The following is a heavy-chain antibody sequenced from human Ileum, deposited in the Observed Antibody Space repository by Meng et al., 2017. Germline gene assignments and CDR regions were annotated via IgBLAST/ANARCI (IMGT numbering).Heavy chain of an antibody. J-gene: IGHJ4*02. CDR1: SGSISSNTY. CDR2: ISHSGSA. CDR3: ARHGGYSQDF. Sequence: QVPLPESGPGLVRPSGTLSLTCAVSSGSISSNTYWSWVRQPPGKGLEWIGQISHSGSAYYNPSLKSRVTMSVDKSKSQFSLMLTSVTAADTAIYYCARHGGYSQDFWGQGTLVTVSS. V-gene: IGHV4-4*02. D-gene: IGHD4-23*01.